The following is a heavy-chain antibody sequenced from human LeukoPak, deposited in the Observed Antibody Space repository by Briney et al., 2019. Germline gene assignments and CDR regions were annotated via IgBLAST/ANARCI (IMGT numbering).Heavy chain of an antibody. CDR2: ISGSGGST. J-gene: IGHJ4*02. D-gene: IGHD1-26*01. Sequence: GGSLRLSCAASGFTFSSYAMSWVRQAPGKGLEWVSAISGSGGSTYYADSVKGRFTISRDNSKNTLYLQMNSLRAEDTAVYYCAKDLFIRWELLPDFDYWGQGTLVTVSS. V-gene: IGHV3-23*01. CDR3: AKDLFIRWELLPDFDY. CDR1: GFTFSSYA.